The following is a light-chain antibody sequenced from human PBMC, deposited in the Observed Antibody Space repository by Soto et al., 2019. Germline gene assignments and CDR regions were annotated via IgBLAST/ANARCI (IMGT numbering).Light chain of an antibody. CDR1: SSDVGSYNL. CDR2: QVI. V-gene: IGLV2-23*02. CDR3: CSYAGTSTYVV. J-gene: IGLJ2*01. Sequence: QSALTQPASVSGSPGQSITISCTGTSSDVGSYNLVSWYQQHPGKVPKLMIYQVIKRPSGVSNRFSGAKSDNTASLTISGLEAEDEAAYYCCSYAGTSTYVVFGGGTQLPS.